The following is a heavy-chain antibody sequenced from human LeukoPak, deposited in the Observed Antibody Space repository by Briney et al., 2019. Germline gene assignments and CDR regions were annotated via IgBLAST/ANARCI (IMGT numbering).Heavy chain of an antibody. Sequence: GGSLRLSCAASGFIFSSYAMSWVRQAPGKGLEWVSTISGSGGSRYYADSVKGRFTISRDNAKNTLYLQMNSLRAEDTAVYYCAKERRHGMYYYDSSGYSDAFDIWGQGTMVTVSS. D-gene: IGHD3-22*01. CDR1: GFIFSSYA. CDR3: AKERRHGMYYYDSSGYSDAFDI. V-gene: IGHV3-23*01. J-gene: IGHJ3*02. CDR2: ISGSGGSR.